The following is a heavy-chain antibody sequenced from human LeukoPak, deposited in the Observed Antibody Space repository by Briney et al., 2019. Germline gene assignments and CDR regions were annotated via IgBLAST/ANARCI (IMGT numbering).Heavy chain of an antibody. CDR3: ARAAAGTAEDGMDV. CDR2: IYYSGST. V-gene: IGHV4-39*07. CDR1: GGSISSSSYY. Sequence: SETLSLTCTVSGGSISSSSYYWGWIRQPPGKGLEWIGSIYYSGSTNYNPSLKSRVTISVDTSKNQFSLKLSSVTAADTAVYYCARAAAGTAEDGMDVWGQGTTVTVSS. D-gene: IGHD1-1*01. J-gene: IGHJ6*02.